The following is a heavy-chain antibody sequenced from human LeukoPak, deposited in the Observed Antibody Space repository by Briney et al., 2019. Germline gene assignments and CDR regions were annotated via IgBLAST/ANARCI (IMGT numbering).Heavy chain of an antibody. D-gene: IGHD3-22*01. Sequence: SETLSLTCAVYGGSFSGYYWSWIRQPPGKGLDWIGEINHSGSTNYNPSLKSRVTISIDTSKNQFSLQLSFVTAADTAVYYCARDVNYYDSSGYPLPWGQGTLVTVPS. CDR1: GGSFSGYY. V-gene: IGHV4-34*01. J-gene: IGHJ5*02. CDR3: ARDVNYYDSSGYPLP. CDR2: INHSGST.